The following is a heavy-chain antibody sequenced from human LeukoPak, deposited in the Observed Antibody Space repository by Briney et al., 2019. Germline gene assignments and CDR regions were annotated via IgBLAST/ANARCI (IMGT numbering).Heavy chain of an antibody. V-gene: IGHV3-21*01. CDR3: ARDHEGSNRFDP. Sequence: GGSLRLSCAASGFTFSSYGMHWVRQAPGKGLEWVSSISSSSSYIYYADSVKGRFTISRDNAKNSLYLQMNSLRAEDTAVYYCARDHEGSNRFDPWGQGTLVTVSS. J-gene: IGHJ5*02. CDR2: ISSSSSYI. CDR1: GFTFSSYG.